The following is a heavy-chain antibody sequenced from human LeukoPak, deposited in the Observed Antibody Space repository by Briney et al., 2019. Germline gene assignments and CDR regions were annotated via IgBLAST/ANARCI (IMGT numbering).Heavy chain of an antibody. CDR3: TTESVTPTGY. D-gene: IGHD2-21*02. CDR1: GFTFSNAW. Sequence: PGGSLRLSCAASGFTFSNAWMSWVRQAPGKGLEWVGRTKSKTDGGTTDYAAPVKGRFTISRDDSKNTLYLQMNSLKTEDTAVYYCTTESVTPTGYWGQGTLVTVSS. CDR2: TKSKTDGGTT. J-gene: IGHJ4*02. V-gene: IGHV3-15*01.